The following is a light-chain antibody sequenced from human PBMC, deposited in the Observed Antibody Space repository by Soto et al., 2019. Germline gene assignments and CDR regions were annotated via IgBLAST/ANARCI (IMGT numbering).Light chain of an antibody. CDR3: QQYNNWPRGVT. J-gene: IGKJ3*01. CDR1: QSVSSN. CDR2: GAS. V-gene: IGKV3-15*01. Sequence: EIVMTQSPATLSVSPGERATLSCRASQSVSSNLAWYQQKPGQAPRLLIYGASTRATGIPARFSGSGSGTEFTLTISSLQSEDFAVYCCQQYNNWPRGVTFGPGTKVDIK.